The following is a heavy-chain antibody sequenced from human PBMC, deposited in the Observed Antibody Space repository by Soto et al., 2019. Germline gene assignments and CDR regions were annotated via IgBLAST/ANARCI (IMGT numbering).Heavy chain of an antibody. V-gene: IGHV4-4*07. CDR1: GGSISSYY. CDR3: ATGGTYFDY. CDR2: IHTSGSP. J-gene: IGHJ4*02. Sequence: LSLTCTVSGGSISSYYCSWIRQAAGKGLEWIGRIHTSGSPNYNPSLKSRVTMSADTSKNQFSLKLTSVTAADTAVYYCATGGTYFDYWGQGTLVTVSS.